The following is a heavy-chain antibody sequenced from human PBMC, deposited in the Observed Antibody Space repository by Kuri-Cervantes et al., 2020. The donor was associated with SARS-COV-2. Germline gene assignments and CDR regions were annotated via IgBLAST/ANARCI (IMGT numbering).Heavy chain of an antibody. CDR1: GDSISSSSYY. D-gene: IGHD5-18*01. J-gene: IGHJ4*02. V-gene: IGHV4-61*01. CDR2: IYYSGST. CDR3: ARGYSLIDY. Sequence: GSLRLSCTVSGDSISSSSYYWSWIRQPPGKGLEWIGYIYYSGSTNYNPSLKSRVTISVDTSKNQFSLKLSSVTAADTAVYYCARGYSLIDYWGQGTLVTVSS.